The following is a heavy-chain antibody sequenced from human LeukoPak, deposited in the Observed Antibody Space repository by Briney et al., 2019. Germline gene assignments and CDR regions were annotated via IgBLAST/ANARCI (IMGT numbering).Heavy chain of an antibody. D-gene: IGHD1-26*01. CDR1: GFTFSSYG. CDR3: AKVGYSGSYWGPFDY. J-gene: IGHJ4*02. CDR2: IRYDGSNK. V-gene: IGHV3-30*02. Sequence: GGFLRLSCAASGFTFSSYGMHWVRQAPGKGLEWVAFIRYDGSNKYYADSVKGRFTISRDNSKNTLYLQMNSLRAEDTAVYYCAKVGYSGSYWGPFDYWGQGTLVTVSS.